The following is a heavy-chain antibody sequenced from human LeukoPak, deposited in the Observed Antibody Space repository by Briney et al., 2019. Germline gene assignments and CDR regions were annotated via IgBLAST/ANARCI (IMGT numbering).Heavy chain of an antibody. Sequence: PSETLSLTCTVSGGSISNSNYYWGWIRQPPGKGLEWIGVIYYSGTTNYNPSLKSRVTMSVDTSKNQFSLKLSSVTAADTAVYYCARDYGDYAKYYFDYWGQGTLVTVSS. CDR3: ARDYGDYAKYYFDY. V-gene: IGHV4-39*07. CDR2: IYYSGTT. D-gene: IGHD4-17*01. J-gene: IGHJ4*02. CDR1: GGSISNSNYY.